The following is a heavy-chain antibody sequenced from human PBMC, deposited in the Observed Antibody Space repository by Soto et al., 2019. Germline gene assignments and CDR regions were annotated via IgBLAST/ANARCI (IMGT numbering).Heavy chain of an antibody. V-gene: IGHV4-39*01. D-gene: IGHD3-10*01. CDR1: GGSISSTSYY. CDR2: FYNTGST. CDR3: ATPGSDDYDYGSGSYAR. Sequence: QLHLQESGPGLVKPSETLSLSCTVSGGSISSTSYYWGWIRQPPGKGLEWIGSFYNTGSTYYNPSLKSRVTISVDTSRNQFSLKLRSVTAADTAVYYCATPGSDDYDYGSGSYARWGQGTLVTVSS. J-gene: IGHJ4*02.